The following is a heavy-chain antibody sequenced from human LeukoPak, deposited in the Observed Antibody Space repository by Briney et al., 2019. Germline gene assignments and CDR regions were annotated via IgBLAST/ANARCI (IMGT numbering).Heavy chain of an antibody. CDR2: ISGSGGST. CDR3: TKPYSSSWSPFDN. D-gene: IGHD6-13*01. V-gene: IGHV3-23*01. CDR1: GFTFSSYA. J-gene: IGHJ4*02. Sequence: GGSLRLSCAASGFTFSSYAMNWVRQAPGKGLEWVSAISGSGGSTYYADSVKGRFTISRDNSKNTLYLQMNSLRAEDTAVYYCTKPYSSSWSPFDNWGQGTLVTVSS.